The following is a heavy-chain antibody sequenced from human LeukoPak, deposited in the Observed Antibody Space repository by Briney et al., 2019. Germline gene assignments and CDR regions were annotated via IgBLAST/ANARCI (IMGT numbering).Heavy chain of an antibody. D-gene: IGHD3-10*01. CDR2: INQSGTT. V-gene: IGHV4-34*01. CDR1: GGSFSDYY. Sequence: KPSETLSLTCAVYGGSFSDYYWNWIRQRPGKGLEWIVEINQSGTTNYNPSLKSRLTISLDTSKNHFSLKLTSATAADTALYYCAGGATPGVFWGQGILVTVSA. CDR3: AGGATPGVF. J-gene: IGHJ4*02.